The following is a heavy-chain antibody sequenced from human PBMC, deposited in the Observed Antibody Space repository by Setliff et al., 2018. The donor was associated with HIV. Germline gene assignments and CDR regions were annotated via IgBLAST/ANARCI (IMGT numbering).Heavy chain of an antibody. J-gene: IGHJ4*02. D-gene: IGHD5-12*01. V-gene: IGHV5-51*01. CDR3: VRRDGYKFDY. CDR1: GYSFTSHW. CDR2: IYPGDSDT. Sequence: GESLEIPCNGSGYSFTSHWIGWVRQMPGKGLGWMGIIYPGDSDTRFSPSFQGQVTISADKSISTAYLQWSSLKASDTAMYYCVRRDGYKFDYWGQGTLVTVSS.